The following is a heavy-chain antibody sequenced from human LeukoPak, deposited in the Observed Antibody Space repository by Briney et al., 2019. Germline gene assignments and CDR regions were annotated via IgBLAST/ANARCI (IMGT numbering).Heavy chain of an antibody. D-gene: IGHD6-13*01. V-gene: IGHV3-23*01. CDR1: GFTFTRYA. Sequence: GGSLRLSCAASGFTFTRYAMSWVRQAPGKGLEWVSTIDDNFDSTYYADSVKGRFTISRDNSKNTLYLHMNSLRAEDSAVFFCAGGSSWYYFDSWGQGILVTVSS. CDR2: IDDNFDST. J-gene: IGHJ4*02. CDR3: AGGSSWYYFDS.